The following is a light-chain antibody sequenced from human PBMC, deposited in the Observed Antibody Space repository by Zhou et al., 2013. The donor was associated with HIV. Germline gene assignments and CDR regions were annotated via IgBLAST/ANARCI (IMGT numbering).Light chain of an antibody. Sequence: EIVMTQSPATLSVSPGERATLSCRASQSVSSNLAWYQQKPGQAPRLLIRGASTRAAAIPARFSGSGSGTEFTLTISSLQFEDFAVYYCQQYSNWPPFTFGGGTKVEI. CDR3: QQYSNWPPFT. CDR2: GAS. CDR1: QSVSSN. J-gene: IGKJ4*01. V-gene: IGKV3-15*01.